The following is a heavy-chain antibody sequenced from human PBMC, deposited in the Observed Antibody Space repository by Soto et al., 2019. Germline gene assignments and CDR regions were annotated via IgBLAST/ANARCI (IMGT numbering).Heavy chain of an antibody. J-gene: IGHJ6*02. CDR2: IWYDGSNK. D-gene: IGHD3-3*01. Sequence: GVLLILSCAVSGFTFSSYGGRWVRQAPGKGLEWVAVIWYDGSNKYYADSVKGRFTISRDNSKNTLYLQMNSLRAEDTAVYYCARVNTILGVVNDGMDFLGQGTTVTVSS. CDR3: ARVNTILGVVNDGMDF. CDR1: GFTFSSYG. V-gene: IGHV3-33*01.